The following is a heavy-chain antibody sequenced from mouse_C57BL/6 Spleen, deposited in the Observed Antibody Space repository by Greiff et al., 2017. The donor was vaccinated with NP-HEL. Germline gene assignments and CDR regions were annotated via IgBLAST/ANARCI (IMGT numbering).Heavy chain of an antibody. CDR1: GYTFTDYE. CDR2: IDPETGGT. J-gene: IGHJ4*01. D-gene: IGHD2-4*01. V-gene: IGHV1-15*01. CDR3: TRDWDYDRAMDY. Sequence: VQLQESGAELVRPGASVTLSCKASGYTFTDYEMHWVKQTPVHGLEWIGAIDPETGGTAYNQKFKGKAILTADKSSSTAYMELRSLTSEDSAVYYCTRDWDYDRAMDYWGQGTSVTVSS.